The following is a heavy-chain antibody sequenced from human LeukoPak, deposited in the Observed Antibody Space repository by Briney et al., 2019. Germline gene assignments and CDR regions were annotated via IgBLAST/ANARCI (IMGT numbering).Heavy chain of an antibody. CDR2: LFSSGKP. Sequence: PSETLSLTCTVSGDSIPSYYWSWIRQPAGKGLEWIGRLFSSGKPNYNPSLKSRVTISIDSSKNQFSLMLSSVTAADTAVYYCARQTGSGLFTLPGGQGTLVTVSS. CDR1: GDSIPSYY. CDR3: ARQTGSGLFTLP. V-gene: IGHV4-4*07. J-gene: IGHJ4*02. D-gene: IGHD3/OR15-3a*01.